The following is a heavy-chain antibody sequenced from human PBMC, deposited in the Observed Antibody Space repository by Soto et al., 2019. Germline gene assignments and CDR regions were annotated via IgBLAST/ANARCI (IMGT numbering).Heavy chain of an antibody. D-gene: IGHD2-8*01. CDR1: GIPFDAFA. CDR3: TGAESPDTAYFSLC. J-gene: IGHJ4*02. Sequence: GGATRAPSAGPGIPFDAFALHRVLLATGKGLEWVGLIRNQTYLETTEYAAAVKGRFTISRDTSNGIAYLQMRSLRIEDSAVDDCTGAESPDTAYFSLCWGQGTPVTVSP. CDR2: IRNQTYLETT. V-gene: IGHV3-49*04.